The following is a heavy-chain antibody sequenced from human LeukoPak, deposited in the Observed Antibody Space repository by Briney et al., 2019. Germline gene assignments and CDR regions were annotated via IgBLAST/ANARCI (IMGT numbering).Heavy chain of an antibody. V-gene: IGHV1-8*03. CDR2: MNPNSGNT. CDR1: GYTFTSYD. J-gene: IGHJ4*02. D-gene: IGHD3-3*01. Sequence: GASVKVSCKASGYTFTSYDIIWVRQATGQGFEWMGWMNPNSGNTGYAQKFQGRVTITRNTSISTAYMELSSLRSEDTAVYYCARGKEYYDFWSGYPLDYWGQGTLVTVSS. CDR3: ARGKEYYDFWSGYPLDY.